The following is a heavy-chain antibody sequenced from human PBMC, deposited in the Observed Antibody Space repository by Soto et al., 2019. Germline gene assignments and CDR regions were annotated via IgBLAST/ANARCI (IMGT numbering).Heavy chain of an antibody. V-gene: IGHV3-30*18. CDR1: GFTFSSYG. CDR3: AKDLGIQLWSFDY. J-gene: IGHJ4*02. D-gene: IGHD5-18*01. Sequence: QVQLVESGGGVVQPGRSLRLSCAASGFTFSSYGMHWVRQAPGKGLEWVAVISYDGSNKYYADSVKGRFAISRDNPKNTLYLQMNSLRAEDTAVYYCAKDLGIQLWSFDYWGQGTLVTVSS. CDR2: ISYDGSNK.